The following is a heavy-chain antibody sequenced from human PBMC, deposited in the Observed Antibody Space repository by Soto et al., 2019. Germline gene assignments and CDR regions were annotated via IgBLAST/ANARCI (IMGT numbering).Heavy chain of an antibody. CDR2: IYPRDSDS. Sequence: VKRSGEGCGERLTRYWSSWEHQITGKGLEWMGLIYPRDSDSRYSPSFQGQVTISADRSISTAYLQWSSLEASDTAMYYCAIQYVSAATLPLLSYDSWCKGPLVTASS. CDR3: AIQYVSAATLPLLSYDS. CDR1: GERLTRYW. D-gene: IGHD6-25*01. V-gene: IGHV5-51*07. J-gene: IGHJ4*02.